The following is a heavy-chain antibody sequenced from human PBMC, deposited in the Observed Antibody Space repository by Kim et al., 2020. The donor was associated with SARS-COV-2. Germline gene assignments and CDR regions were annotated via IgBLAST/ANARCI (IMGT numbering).Heavy chain of an antibody. V-gene: IGHV3-64*01. CDR1: GFTFSSYA. Sequence: GGSLRLSCAASGFTFSSYAMHWVRQAPGKGLEYVSAISSNGGSTYYANSVKGRFTISRDNSKNTLYLQTGSLRAEDMAVYYCARGDSGYDPGAFDIWGQG. CDR2: ISSNGGST. J-gene: IGHJ3*02. CDR3: ARGDSGYDPGAFDI. D-gene: IGHD5-12*01.